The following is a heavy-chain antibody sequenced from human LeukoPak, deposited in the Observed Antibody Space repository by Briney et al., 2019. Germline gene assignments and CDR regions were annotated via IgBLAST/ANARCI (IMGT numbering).Heavy chain of an antibody. Sequence: GGXXRLSCAASGFTFDDYGMSWVRQAPGKGLEWVSGINWNGASTGYSDSVKGRFTISRDNAKNSLYLQMNSLRAEDTALYYCARPGAYDSSGYFDYWGQGTLVTVSS. CDR2: INWNGAST. J-gene: IGHJ4*02. CDR1: GFTFDDYG. D-gene: IGHD3-22*01. V-gene: IGHV3-20*04. CDR3: ARPGAYDSSGYFDY.